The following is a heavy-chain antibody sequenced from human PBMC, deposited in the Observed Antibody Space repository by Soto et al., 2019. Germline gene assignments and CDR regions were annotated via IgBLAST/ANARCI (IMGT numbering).Heavy chain of an antibody. CDR3: ARIKVGVVVTTIDY. D-gene: IGHD2-21*02. CDR1: GFSLSTSGMC. J-gene: IGHJ4*02. Sequence: SGPTLVNPTQTLTLTCTFSGFSLSTSGMCVSWIRQPPGKALEWLARIDWDDDKYYSTSLKTRLTISKDTSKNQVVLTMTNMEPVDTATYYCARIKVGVVVTTIDYWGQGTLVTVSS. V-gene: IGHV2-70*11. CDR2: IDWDDDK.